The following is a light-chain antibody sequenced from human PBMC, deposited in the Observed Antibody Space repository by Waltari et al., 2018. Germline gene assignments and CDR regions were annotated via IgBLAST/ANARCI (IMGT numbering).Light chain of an antibody. CDR2: AAS. CDR3: QQSYTTPRTYKNPRT. J-gene: IGKJ1*01. CDR1: ESIGNR. V-gene: IGKV1-39*01. Sequence: DIQLTQSPSSLSASVGDRVSITCRASESIGNRLNWYQQRPGKSPKLLIYAASKLQSGVPSRFTGSGSGTDFTLTISSLQPEDFATYYCQQSYTTPRTYKNPRTFGQGTQVEIK.